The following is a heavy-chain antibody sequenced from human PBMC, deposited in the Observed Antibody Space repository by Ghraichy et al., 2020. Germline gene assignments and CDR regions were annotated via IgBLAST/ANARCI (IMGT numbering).Heavy chain of an antibody. CDR3: ARSAYCSSTSCRTGGWDVNFDY. CDR2: IYYSGST. D-gene: IGHD2-2*01. Sequence: SETLSLTCTVSGGSISSGDYYWSWIRQPPGKGLEWIGYIYYSGSTYYNPSLKSRVTISVDTSKNQFSLKLSSVTAADTAVYYCARSAYCSSTSCRTGGWDVNFDYWGQGTLVTVSS. CDR1: GGSISSGDYY. V-gene: IGHV4-30-4*01. J-gene: IGHJ4*02.